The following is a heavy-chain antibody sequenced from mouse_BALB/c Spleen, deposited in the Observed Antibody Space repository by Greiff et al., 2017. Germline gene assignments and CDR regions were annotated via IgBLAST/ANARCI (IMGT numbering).Heavy chain of an antibody. V-gene: IGHV5-4*02. Sequence: EVKLVESGGGLVKPGGSLKLSCAASGFTFSDYYMYWVRQTPEKRLEWFATISDGGSYTYYPDSVKGRFTISRDNAKNNLYLQMSSLKSEDTAMYYCARDLGRGYFDYWGQGTTLTVSS. J-gene: IGHJ2*01. D-gene: IGHD4-1*01. CDR1: GFTFSDYY. CDR3: ARDLGRGYFDY. CDR2: ISDGGSYT.